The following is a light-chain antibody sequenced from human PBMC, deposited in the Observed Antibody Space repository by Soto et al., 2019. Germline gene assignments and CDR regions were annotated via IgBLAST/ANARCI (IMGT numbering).Light chain of an antibody. CDR2: ATS. CDR3: QQTRTVPPEWT. J-gene: IGKJ1*01. V-gene: IGKV1-39*01. CDR1: QSIASY. Sequence: DIQMTQSPSSLSASVGDRVTITCRASQSIASYLNWYQQKPGKAPRLLIFATSNLQSGVPSRFSGNGSGTHFTLSISSLQPEDSATYYCQQTRTVPPEWTFGQGTKVEI.